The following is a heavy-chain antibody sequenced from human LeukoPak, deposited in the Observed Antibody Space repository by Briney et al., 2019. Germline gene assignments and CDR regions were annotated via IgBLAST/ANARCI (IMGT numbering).Heavy chain of an antibody. CDR2: IYYSGST. V-gene: IGHV4-59*01. CDR3: ARTSGRRYYGSGIVSPDVYPYYYYYGMDV. CDR1: GGSISSYY. J-gene: IGHJ6*02. D-gene: IGHD3-10*01. Sequence: SETLSLTCTVSGGSISSYYWSWIRQPPGKGLEWIGYIYYSGSTNYNPSLKSRVTISVDTSKNQFSLKLSSVTAAGTAVYYCARTSGRRYYGSGIVSPDVYPYYYYYGMDVWGQGTTVTVSS.